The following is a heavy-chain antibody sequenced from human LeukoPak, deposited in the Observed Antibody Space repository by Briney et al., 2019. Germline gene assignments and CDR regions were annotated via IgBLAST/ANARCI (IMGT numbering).Heavy chain of an antibody. J-gene: IGHJ4*02. CDR3: ARSPGY. V-gene: IGHV1-2*02. CDR1: GYTFTSYD. CDR2: INPNSGGT. Sequence: ASVKVSCKASGYTFTSYDINWVRQATGQGLEWMGWINPNSGGTNYAQKFQGRVTMTRDTSVSTAYMELSRLRSDDTAVYYCARSPGYWGQGTLVTVSS.